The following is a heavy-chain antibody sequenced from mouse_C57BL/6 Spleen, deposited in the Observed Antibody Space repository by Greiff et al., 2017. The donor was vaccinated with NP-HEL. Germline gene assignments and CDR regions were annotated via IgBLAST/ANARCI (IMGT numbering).Heavy chain of an antibody. J-gene: IGHJ4*01. CDR1: GFTFSSYG. D-gene: IGHD2-5*01. CDR3: ARHIGTTYGYYAVCY. Sequence: EVKLMESGGDLVKPGGSLKLSCAASGFTFSSYGMSWVRQTPDKRLEWVATISSGGSYTYYPDSVKGRFTISRDNAKNTLYLQMSSLKSEDSAMYYCARHIGTTYGYYAVCYWGQGASVTVAS. V-gene: IGHV5-6*01. CDR2: ISSGGSYT.